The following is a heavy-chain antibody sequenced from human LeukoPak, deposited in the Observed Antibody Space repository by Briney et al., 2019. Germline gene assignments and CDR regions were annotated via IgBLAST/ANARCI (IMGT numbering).Heavy chain of an antibody. Sequence: SETLSPTCTVSGGSVSSGSYYWSWIRQPPGKGLEWLGYIYYSGSTNYDPSLKSRVTISVDTSKNQFSLKLSSVTAADTAVYYCTRESSSYYYYGMDVWGQGTTVTVSS. D-gene: IGHD6-6*01. CDR3: TRESSSYYYYGMDV. CDR2: IYYSGST. CDR1: GGSVSSGSYY. V-gene: IGHV4-61*01. J-gene: IGHJ6*02.